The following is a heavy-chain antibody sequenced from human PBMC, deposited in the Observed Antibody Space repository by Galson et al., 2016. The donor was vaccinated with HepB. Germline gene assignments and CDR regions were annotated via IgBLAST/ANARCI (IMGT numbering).Heavy chain of an antibody. V-gene: IGHV5-51*01. CDR1: GYSFANYW. J-gene: IGHJ4*02. Sequence: QSGAEVKKPGESLRISCKVSGYSFANYWIGWVRQRPGKGLEWMGIIYPGDSDTRYSPSFQGQVTISADKSISTAYLQWGSLRASDTAMYYCTRHDGVIPAHDYWGQGTLVTVS. D-gene: IGHD2-15*01. CDR3: TRHDGVIPAHDY. CDR2: IYPGDSDT.